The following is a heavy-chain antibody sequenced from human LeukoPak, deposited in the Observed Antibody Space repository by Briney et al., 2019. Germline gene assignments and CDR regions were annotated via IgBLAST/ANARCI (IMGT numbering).Heavy chain of an antibody. CDR3: ARHDVAWNDDHWFDP. CDR1: GFTFSSYT. Sequence: PGGSLRLSCAASGFTFSSYTMNWVRQAPGKGLEWVSSISSSSSYINYADSVKGRFTISRDNANNSLYQQMSSLRAEDTAVYYCARHDVAWNDDHWFDPWGQGTLVAVSS. V-gene: IGHV3-21*01. J-gene: IGHJ5*02. D-gene: IGHD1-1*01. CDR2: ISSSSSYI.